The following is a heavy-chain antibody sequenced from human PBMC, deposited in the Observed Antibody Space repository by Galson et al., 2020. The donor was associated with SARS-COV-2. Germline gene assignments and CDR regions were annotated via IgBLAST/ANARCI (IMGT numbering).Heavy chain of an antibody. CDR3: AKSFDTSGYLFERGADY. V-gene: IGHV3-23*01. D-gene: IGHD3-22*01. J-gene: IGHJ4*02. Sequence: GGSLRLSCEVSGFTFTTYAMTWVRQAPGKGLEWVSSISGNSISAYYADSVKGRFTISRDNSKNTLHLQMDSLRPEDTALYYCAKSFDTSGYLFERGADYWGQGALVIVSS. CDR2: ISGNSISA. CDR1: GFTFTTYA.